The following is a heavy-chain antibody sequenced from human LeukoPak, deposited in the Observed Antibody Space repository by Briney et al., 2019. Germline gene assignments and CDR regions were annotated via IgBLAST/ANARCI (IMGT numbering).Heavy chain of an antibody. CDR3: ASAVVPAAAFDI. CDR2: IYHSGGT. Sequence: SETLSLTCAVSGYSISSGYYWGWIRQPPGKGLEWIGSIYHSGGTYYNPSLKSRVTISVDTSKNQFSLKLSSVTAADTAVYYCASAVVPAAAFDIWGQGTMVTVSS. J-gene: IGHJ3*02. V-gene: IGHV4-38-2*01. D-gene: IGHD2-2*01. CDR1: GYSISSGYY.